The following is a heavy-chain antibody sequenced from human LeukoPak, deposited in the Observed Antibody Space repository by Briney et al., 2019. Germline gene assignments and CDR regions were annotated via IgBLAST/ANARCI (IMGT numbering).Heavy chain of an antibody. Sequence: GGSLRLSCAAPGFTFSSYSMNWVRQAPGQGLEWVSSISSSSSYIYYADSVKGRFTISRDNARNSLYLQMNSLRAENTAVYYCARDATLWDLNWFDPWGQGTLVTVSS. D-gene: IGHD3-10*01. CDR2: ISSSSSYI. V-gene: IGHV3-21*01. J-gene: IGHJ5*02. CDR1: GFTFSSYS. CDR3: ARDATLWDLNWFDP.